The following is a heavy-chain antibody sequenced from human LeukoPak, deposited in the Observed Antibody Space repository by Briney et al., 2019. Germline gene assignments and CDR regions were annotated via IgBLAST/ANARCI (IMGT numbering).Heavy chain of an antibody. D-gene: IGHD3-10*01. CDR3: AREVTMVRGVRPTTNWFDP. J-gene: IGHJ5*02. V-gene: IGHV4-4*07. CDR1: GGSISSYY. Sequence: SETLSLTCTASGGSISSYYWSWIRQPAGKGLEWIGRIYTSGSTNYNPSLKSRVTMSVDTSKNQLSLKLSSVTAADTAVYYCAREVTMVRGVRPTTNWFDPWGQGTLVTVSS. CDR2: IYTSGST.